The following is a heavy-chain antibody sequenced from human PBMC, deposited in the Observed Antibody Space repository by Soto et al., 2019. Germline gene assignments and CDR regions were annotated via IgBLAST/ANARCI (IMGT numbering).Heavy chain of an antibody. CDR2: IKQDGSEK. CDR1: GFTFSSYW. J-gene: IGHJ2*01. CDR3: ARGQQLVPWYFDL. D-gene: IGHD6-13*01. Sequence: EVQLVESGGGLVQPGGSLRLSCAASGFTFSSYWMSWVRQAPGKGLEWVANIKQDGSEKYYVDSVKGRFTISRDNAKNALYLQMNSLRAEDTAVYYCARGQQLVPWYFDLWGRGTLVTVSS. V-gene: IGHV3-7*01.